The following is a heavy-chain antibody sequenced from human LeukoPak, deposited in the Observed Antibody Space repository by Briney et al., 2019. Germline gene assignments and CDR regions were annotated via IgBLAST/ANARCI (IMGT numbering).Heavy chain of an antibody. V-gene: IGHV3-21*01. J-gene: IGHJ3*02. Sequence: GGSLRLSCVASGFTFSHNTIHWVRQAPGKGLEWVSSISSSSSYIYYADSVKGRFTISRDNARNSLYLQMNSLRAEDTAVYYCARDMVVVVPAATLAFDIWGQGTMVTVSS. CDR1: GFTFSHNT. CDR3: ARDMVVVVPAATLAFDI. CDR2: ISSSSSYI. D-gene: IGHD2-2*01.